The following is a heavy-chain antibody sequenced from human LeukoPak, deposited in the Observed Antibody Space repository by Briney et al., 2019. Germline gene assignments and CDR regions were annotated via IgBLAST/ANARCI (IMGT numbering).Heavy chain of an antibody. Sequence: GGSLRLSCAASGFTVSRNYMSWVRQAPGKGLEWVSVIYSGGSTYYADSVKGRFTISRDNSKNTLYLQMNSLRAEDTAVYYCEAVYDSSGYYLGYMDVWGKGTTVTVSS. CDR1: GFTVSRNY. CDR3: EAVYDSSGYYLGYMDV. D-gene: IGHD3-22*01. J-gene: IGHJ6*03. V-gene: IGHV3-53*01. CDR2: IYSGGST.